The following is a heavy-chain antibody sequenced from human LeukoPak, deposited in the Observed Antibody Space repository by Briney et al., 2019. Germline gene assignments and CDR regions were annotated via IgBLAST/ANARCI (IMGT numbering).Heavy chain of an antibody. CDR1: GGSISSSSYY. J-gene: IGHJ3*02. CDR3: ARLSMEYYYGSGSYSSAFDI. V-gene: IGHV4-39*01. CDR2: IYYSGST. Sequence: SETLSLTCTVSGGSISSSSYYWGWIRQPPGKGLEWIGGIYYSGSTYYNPSLKSRVTISVDTSKNQFSLKLSSVTAADTAVYYCARLSMEYYYGSGSYSSAFDIWGQGTMVTVSS. D-gene: IGHD3-10*01.